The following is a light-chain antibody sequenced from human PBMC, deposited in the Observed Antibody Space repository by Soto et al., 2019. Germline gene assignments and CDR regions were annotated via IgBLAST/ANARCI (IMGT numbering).Light chain of an antibody. Sequence: EIVLTQSPGTLSLSPGERATLSCRASQSVYNTYLGWYQQKPGQAPRLLIYGASSRTTGTPDRFNGGGSGTELTLTISRLEPEDFAVYYCQQYGSSPATFGQGTKVEF. J-gene: IGKJ2*01. CDR2: GAS. CDR3: QQYGSSPAT. V-gene: IGKV3-20*01. CDR1: QSVYNTY.